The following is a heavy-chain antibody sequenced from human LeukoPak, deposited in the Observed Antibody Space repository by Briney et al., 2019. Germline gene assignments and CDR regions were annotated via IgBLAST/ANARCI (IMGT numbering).Heavy chain of an antibody. J-gene: IGHJ4*02. Sequence: GESLQISCKGSGYIFTSYWIGWVRQVPGKGLEWVGIIYPDDSDTRYSPSFQDQVTISADKSISTAYLQWSSLKASDTAMYYCARHYPGGDYFIDYWGQGTLVTVSS. CDR2: IYPDDSDT. V-gene: IGHV5-51*01. CDR1: GYIFTSYW. D-gene: IGHD4-17*01. CDR3: ARHYPGGDYFIDY.